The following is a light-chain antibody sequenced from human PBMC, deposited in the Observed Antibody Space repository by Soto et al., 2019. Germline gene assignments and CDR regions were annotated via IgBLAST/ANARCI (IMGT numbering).Light chain of an antibody. CDR3: QSYESSLSGSYV. CDR1: SSNIGAGYD. J-gene: IGLJ1*01. V-gene: IGLV1-40*01. CDR2: GNS. Sequence: QSVLTQPPSGSGAPGQRVTISCTGSSSNIGAGYDVHWYQQLPGTAPKLLIYGNSNRPSGVPDRFSGSKSGTSASLAITGLQAEDEADYYCQSYESSLSGSYVFGTGTKVTVL.